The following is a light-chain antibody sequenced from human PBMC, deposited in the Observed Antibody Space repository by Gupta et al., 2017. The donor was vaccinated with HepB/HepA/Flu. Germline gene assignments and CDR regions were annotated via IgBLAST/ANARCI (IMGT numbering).Light chain of an antibody. V-gene: IGLV1-44*01. J-gene: IGLJ2*01. Sequence: QSVLTQPPSASGTPGQRVTISCSGSSFNIGSNTVNWYQQLPGTAPKLLIYSYDQRPSGVPDRFSGSKSGTSASLAISGLQSEDEADYYCAAWDDSLKGVVFGGGTKLTVL. CDR2: SYD. CDR1: SFNIGSNT. CDR3: AAWDDSLKGVV.